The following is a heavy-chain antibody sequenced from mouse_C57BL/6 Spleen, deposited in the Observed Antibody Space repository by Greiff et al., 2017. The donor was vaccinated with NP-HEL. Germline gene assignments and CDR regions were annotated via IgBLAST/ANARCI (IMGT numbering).Heavy chain of an antibody. CDR2: IDPCDSYT. D-gene: IGHD3-1*01. CDR3: ARHGRYYFDY. CDR1: GYTFTSYW. Sequence: QVQLQQPGAELVMPGASVKLSCKASGYTFTSYWMHWVKQRPGQGLEWIGEIDPCDSYTNYNQKFKGKSTLTVDKSSSTAYMQLSSLTSEDAAVYYCARHGRYYFDYWGQGTTLTVSS. V-gene: IGHV1-69*01. J-gene: IGHJ2*01.